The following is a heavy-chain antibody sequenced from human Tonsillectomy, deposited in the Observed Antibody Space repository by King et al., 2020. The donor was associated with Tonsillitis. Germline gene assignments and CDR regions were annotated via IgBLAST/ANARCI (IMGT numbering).Heavy chain of an antibody. V-gene: IGHV5-10-1*01. Sequence: ELQLVQSGAEVKKPGESLRISCKGSGYSFTNYWISWVRQMPGKGLEWMGRIDPSDSYTNYSPSFQGHVTISADKSISTAYLQWSSLKASDTAMYYCARLIPITINEGYYFDYWGQGTLVTVSS. CDR2: IDPSDSYT. CDR3: ARLIPITINEGYYFDY. CDR1: GYSFTNYW. J-gene: IGHJ4*02. D-gene: IGHD3-9*01.